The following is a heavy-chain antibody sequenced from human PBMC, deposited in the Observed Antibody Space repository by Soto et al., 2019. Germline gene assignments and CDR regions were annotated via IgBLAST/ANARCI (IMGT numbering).Heavy chain of an antibody. Sequence: GGSLRLSCAASGFTVSSNYMSWVRQAPGKGLEWVSAISGSGGSTYYADSVKGRFTISRDNSKNTLYLQMNSLRAEDTAVYYCAKIPPGYSYGYFYFDYWGRGTLVTVSS. D-gene: IGHD5-18*01. J-gene: IGHJ4*01. V-gene: IGHV3-23*01. CDR3: AKIPPGYSYGYFYFDY. CDR2: ISGSGGST. CDR1: GFTVSSNY.